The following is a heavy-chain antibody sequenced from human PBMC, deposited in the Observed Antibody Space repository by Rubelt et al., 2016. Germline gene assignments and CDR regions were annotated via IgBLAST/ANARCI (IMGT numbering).Heavy chain of an antibody. CDR1: GYTFTSYG. CDR3: ARDLPPFRRYNWNFPLDY. J-gene: IGHJ4*02. Sequence: QVQLVQSGAEVKKPGASVKVSCKASGYTFTSYGISWVRQAPGQGLEWMGWISAYNGNSNYAQKLQGRVTMTPDTSTSTAYMELRSLRSDDTAVYYCARDLPPFRRYNWNFPLDYWGQGTLVTVSS. CDR2: ISAYNGNS. D-gene: IGHD1-7*01. V-gene: IGHV1-18*01.